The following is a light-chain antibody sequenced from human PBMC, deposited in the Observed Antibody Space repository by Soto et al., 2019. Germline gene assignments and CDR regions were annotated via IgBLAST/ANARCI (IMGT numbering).Light chain of an antibody. CDR3: CSLTTSHTYV. V-gene: IGLV2-14*03. J-gene: IGLJ1*01. CDR1: SSDIGHYDY. Sequence: QSVLTQPASVSGSPGQSITFSCTGTSSDIGHYDYVSWYQQHPGKAPNLMIYHVTYRPSGVSNRYSGSKSGNSASLTISGLQADDEADYYCCSLTTSHTYVFGSGTKVTVL. CDR2: HVT.